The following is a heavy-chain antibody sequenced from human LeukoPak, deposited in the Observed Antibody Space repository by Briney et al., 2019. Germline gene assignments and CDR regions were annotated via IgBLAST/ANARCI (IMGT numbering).Heavy chain of an antibody. CDR3: ERDSSSGWSLVPGTLYGMDV. Sequence: GASLRLSCAASGFTFSNYAMSWVRQAPGKGLEWVSAITGSGGNTYYADSVKGRFTISRDNSKNTVFLQMNSLRAEDTAVYYCERDSSSGWSLVPGTLYGMDVWGQGTTVTVSS. CDR2: ITGSGGNT. CDR1: GFTFSNYA. J-gene: IGHJ6*02. D-gene: IGHD6-19*01. V-gene: IGHV3-23*01.